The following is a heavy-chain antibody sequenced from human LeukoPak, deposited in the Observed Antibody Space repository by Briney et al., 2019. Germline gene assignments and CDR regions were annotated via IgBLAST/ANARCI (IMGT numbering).Heavy chain of an antibody. J-gene: IGHJ3*02. CDR3: ARGRIYSSGWHPLQIDVFAI. CDR1: GFTVSSNY. D-gene: IGHD6-19*01. CDR2: IYSGGST. Sequence: GGSLRLSCAASGFTVSSNYMSWVRQAPGKGLEWVSVIYSGGSTYYADSVKGRFTISIDNSKNTLYLQMNSLTAEDTAVYYCARGRIYSSGWHPLQIDVFAIWGQGTMVIVSS. V-gene: IGHV3-53*01.